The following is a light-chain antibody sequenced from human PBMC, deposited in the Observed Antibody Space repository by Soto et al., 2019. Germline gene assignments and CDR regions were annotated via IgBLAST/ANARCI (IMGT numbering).Light chain of an antibody. V-gene: IGKV4-1*01. CDR3: QQYYTTPPYT. J-gene: IGKJ2*01. CDR2: WAS. Sequence: IVMTQSPDSLAVSLGERATINCKSRQSVLHSSNKNNYLAWYQQKPGQPPKLLIYWASTRESGVPDRFRVSGSVTDFTLTITSLQAEDVPVYYCQQYYTTPPYTFGQGTKLDIK. CDR1: QSVLHSSNKNNY.